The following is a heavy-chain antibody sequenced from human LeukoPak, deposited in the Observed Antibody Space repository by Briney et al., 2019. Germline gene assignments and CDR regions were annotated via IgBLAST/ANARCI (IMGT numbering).Heavy chain of an antibody. J-gene: IGHJ6*03. CDR1: SGSISSGDNS. CDR3: VRHESFYYYYTDV. V-gene: IGHV4-39*01. CDR2: IYYSDSGRT. Sequence: PSETLSLTCSVSSGSISSGDNSWSWIRQPPGKGLEWIGGIYYSDSGRTYYNPFLESRVSISVDTSKNQFSLKLSSVTGADTALYYCVRHESFYYYYTDVWGKGTTVTVSS.